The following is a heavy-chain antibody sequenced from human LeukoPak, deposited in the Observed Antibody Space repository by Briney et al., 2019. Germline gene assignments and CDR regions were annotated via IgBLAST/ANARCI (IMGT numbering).Heavy chain of an antibody. J-gene: IGHJ4*02. V-gene: IGHV3-11*01. D-gene: IGHD3-22*01. CDR2: ISSSGSNI. CDR1: GFTLSDYY. Sequence: GGSLRLSCAASGFTLSDYYMSWIRQAPGKGLEWVSYISSSGSNIYYADSVKGRFTISRDNAKNSLYLQMNSLRAEDTAVYYWARDSYYDSSGYYGYWGQGTLVTVSS. CDR3: ARDSYYDSSGYYGY.